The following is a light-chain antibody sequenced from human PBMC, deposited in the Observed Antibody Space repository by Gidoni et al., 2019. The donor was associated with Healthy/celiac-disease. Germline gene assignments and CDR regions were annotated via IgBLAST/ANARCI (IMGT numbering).Light chain of an antibody. J-gene: IGKJ1*01. CDR3: QQYNNWPPWT. CDR1: QSVSSN. CDR2: GAS. V-gene: IGKV3-15*01. Sequence: EIVMTQSPATLSVSPGERATLSCRASQSVSSNLAWYQQKPGQAPRLLIYGASTRATGIPARFSGSGSGTEFTLTISSLQSEDCEVYYCQQYNNWPPWTVXQXTKVEIK.